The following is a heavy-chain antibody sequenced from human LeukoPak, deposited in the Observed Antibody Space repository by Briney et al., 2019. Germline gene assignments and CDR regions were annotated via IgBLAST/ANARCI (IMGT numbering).Heavy chain of an antibody. CDR2: INDRGTT. V-gene: IGHV4-34*01. CDR3: ARDPTTVVTVPYYFDF. D-gene: IGHD4-23*01. Sequence: SETLSLTCAVYGGSFTGYFWNWIRQSPGKGLEWIAEINDRGTTNYNPSLKSRVTISVDTSKNQFSLKLTAVTAADTGVYYCARDPTTVVTVPYYFDFWGQGTPVTVSP. J-gene: IGHJ4*02. CDR1: GGSFTGYF.